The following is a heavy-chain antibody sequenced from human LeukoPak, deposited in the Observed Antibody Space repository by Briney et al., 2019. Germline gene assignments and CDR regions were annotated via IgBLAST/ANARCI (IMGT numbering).Heavy chain of an antibody. CDR1: GGSISSYY. J-gene: IGHJ5*02. Sequence: PSETLSLTCTVSGGSISSYYWSWIRQPPGKGLEWLGYIYYSGSTNYNPSLKSRVTISVDTSKNQFSLKLSSVTAADTAVYYCAREPRVNWFDPWGQGTLVTVSS. V-gene: IGHV4-59*01. CDR3: AREPRVNWFDP. CDR2: IYYSGST.